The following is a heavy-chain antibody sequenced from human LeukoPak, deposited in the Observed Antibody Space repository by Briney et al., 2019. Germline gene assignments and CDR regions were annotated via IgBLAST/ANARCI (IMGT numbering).Heavy chain of an antibody. J-gene: IGHJ4*02. Sequence: ASVKVSCKASGYTFTSYYMHWVRQAPGQGLEWMGIINPSSGSTSYAQKFQGRVTMTGDTSTSTVYMELSSLRSEDTAVYYCAKLYSYGLGFDYWGQGTLVTVSS. D-gene: IGHD5-18*01. CDR3: AKLYSYGLGFDY. CDR2: INPSSGST. V-gene: IGHV1-46*03. CDR1: GYTFTSYY.